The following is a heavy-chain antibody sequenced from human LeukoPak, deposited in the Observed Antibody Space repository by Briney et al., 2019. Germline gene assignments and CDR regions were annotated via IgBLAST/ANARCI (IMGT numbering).Heavy chain of an antibody. V-gene: IGHV1-3*01. D-gene: IGHD3-9*01. CDR3: ARSLRYFDWLLYGPYFDY. CDR2: INAGTAYT. CDR1: GYTFTTYA. J-gene: IGHJ4*02. Sequence: ASVKVSCKASGYTFTTYAMHWVRQAPGQRLEWMGWINAGTAYTKYSQKFQGRVTFTRDTSASTAYMELSSLRSEDTAVYYCARSLRYFDWLLYGPYFDYWGQGTLVTVSS.